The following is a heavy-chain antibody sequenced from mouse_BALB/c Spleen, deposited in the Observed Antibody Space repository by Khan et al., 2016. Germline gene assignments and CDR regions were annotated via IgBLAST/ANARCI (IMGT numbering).Heavy chain of an antibody. CDR1: GYTFSSYW. V-gene: IGHV1-9*01. CDR3: ARTDRRGYFDY. CDR2: ILPGSGST. J-gene: IGHJ2*01. Sequence: VQLQESGPELMKPGASVKISCKATGYTFSSYWIEWVKQRPGHGLEWIGEILPGSGSTNYNEKFRGKATFTADTSSNTAYMQLTSMTSEDSAVHCCARTDRRGYFDYWGQGTTLTVSS.